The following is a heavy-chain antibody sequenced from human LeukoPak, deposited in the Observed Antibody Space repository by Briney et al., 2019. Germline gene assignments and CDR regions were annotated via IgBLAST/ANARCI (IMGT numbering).Heavy chain of an antibody. D-gene: IGHD6-13*01. Sequence: GGSLRHSCAASGFAFITSSMNWVRQAPGKGLEWISYISSSSRTIYYADSVKGRFTISRDNAKNSLYLQMNSLRDEDTAVYYCATDQGYSFEHWGERPLVSVSS. J-gene: IGHJ4*02. V-gene: IGHV3-48*02. CDR3: ATDQGYSFEH. CDR2: ISSSSRTI. CDR1: GFAFITSS.